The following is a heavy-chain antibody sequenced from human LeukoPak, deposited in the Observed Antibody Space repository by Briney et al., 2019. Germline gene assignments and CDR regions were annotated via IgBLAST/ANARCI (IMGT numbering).Heavy chain of an antibody. CDR1: GFTFSSYA. Sequence: GGSLRLSCAASGFTFSSYAMSWVRQAPGKGLEWVSAISGSGGSTYYADSVKGRFTISRDNAKNSLYLQMNSLRAEDTAVYYCARDRYLYSSSWYDAFDIWGQGTMVTVSS. CDR3: ARDRYLYSSSWYDAFDI. J-gene: IGHJ3*02. CDR2: ISGSGGST. D-gene: IGHD6-13*01. V-gene: IGHV3-23*01.